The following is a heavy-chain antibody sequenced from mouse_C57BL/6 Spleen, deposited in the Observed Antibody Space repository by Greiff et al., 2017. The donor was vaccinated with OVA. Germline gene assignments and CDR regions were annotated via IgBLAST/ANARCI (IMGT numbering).Heavy chain of an antibody. CDR3: ARADGYYLFWFAY. CDR1: GYTFTSYW. Sequence: QVQLQQSGTELVKPGASVKLSCKASGYTFTSYWMHWVKQRPGQGLEWIGNINPSNGGTNYNEKFKSKATLTVDKSSSTAYMQLSSLTSEDSAVYYCARADGYYLFWFAYWGQGTLVTVSA. J-gene: IGHJ3*01. D-gene: IGHD2-3*01. V-gene: IGHV1-53*01. CDR2: INPSNGGT.